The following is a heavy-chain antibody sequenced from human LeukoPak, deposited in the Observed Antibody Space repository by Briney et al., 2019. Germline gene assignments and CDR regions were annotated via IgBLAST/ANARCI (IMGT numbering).Heavy chain of an antibody. Sequence: PSETLSLTCTVSGGSISGYYWSWIRQPPGKGLEWIGYIYYSGSTNYNPSLKSRVTISVDTSKNQFSLKLSSVTAADTAVYYCARLNYYDSSGGWFDPWGQGTLVTVSS. CDR3: ARLNYYDSSGGWFDP. J-gene: IGHJ5*02. CDR1: GGSISGYY. CDR2: IYYSGST. V-gene: IGHV4-59*08. D-gene: IGHD3-22*01.